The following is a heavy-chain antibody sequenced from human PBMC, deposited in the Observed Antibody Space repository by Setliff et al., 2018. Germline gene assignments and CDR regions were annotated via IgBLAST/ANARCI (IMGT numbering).Heavy chain of an antibody. D-gene: IGHD1-1*01. CDR3: ARTGTYRYFDY. CDR1: GDSISSRTHY. Sequence: SETLSLTCTVSGDSISSRTHYWSWIRQPAGKGLEWIGRIYTSVSGSNKYNPSLKSRVTISVDTSKNQFSLKLTSVTAADTAVYYCARTGTYRYFDYWGQGTRVTVSS. CDR2: IYTSVSGSN. J-gene: IGHJ4*02. V-gene: IGHV4-61*02.